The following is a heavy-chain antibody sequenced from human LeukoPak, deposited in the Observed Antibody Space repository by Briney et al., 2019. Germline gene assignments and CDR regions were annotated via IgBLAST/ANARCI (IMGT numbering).Heavy chain of an antibody. CDR2: TYRTGTT. V-gene: IGHV4-38-2*02. CDR3: ARNRYFDNTGYYYDFDY. J-gene: IGHJ4*02. Sequence: PSETLSLTCTVSGYSISNGYFWGWIRQPPGKGLEWIGSTYRTGTTHYFPSLKSRVTISMDSSKNQFSLKLSSLTAADTAVYYCARNRYFDNTGYYYDFDYWGQGTLVTVFS. CDR1: GYSISNGYF. D-gene: IGHD3-22*01.